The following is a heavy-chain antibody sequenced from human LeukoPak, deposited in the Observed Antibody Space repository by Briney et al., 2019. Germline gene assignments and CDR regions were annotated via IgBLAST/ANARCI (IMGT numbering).Heavy chain of an antibody. CDR3: ARGPYYYGSGSFFLDD. V-gene: IGHV1-69*04. CDR1: GGTFSSYA. D-gene: IGHD3-10*01. Sequence: ASVKASCKASGGTFSSYAFTWVRQAPGQGLEWMGRIVPLLGIASYAQRFQGRVTITADKSTSTAYMELSSLRSEDTAVYYCARGPYYYGSGSFFLDDWGQGTLLTVSS. J-gene: IGHJ4*02. CDR2: IVPLLGIA.